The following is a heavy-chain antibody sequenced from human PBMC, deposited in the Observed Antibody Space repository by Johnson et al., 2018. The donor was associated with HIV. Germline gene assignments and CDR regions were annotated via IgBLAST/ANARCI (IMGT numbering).Heavy chain of an antibody. D-gene: IGHD3-22*01. Sequence: QVQLVESGGGLVKPGGSLRLSCAASGFTFSDYYMSWIRQAPGKGLEWVSYISTSGSTLYYADSVKGRFTISRDNAKNSLSLQMNGLRAEDSALYYCARATFYYDPSGYLTRPRAFDIWGQGTKVTVSS. CDR1: GFTFSDYY. CDR2: ISTSGSTL. J-gene: IGHJ3*02. V-gene: IGHV3-11*01. CDR3: ARATFYYDPSGYLTRPRAFDI.